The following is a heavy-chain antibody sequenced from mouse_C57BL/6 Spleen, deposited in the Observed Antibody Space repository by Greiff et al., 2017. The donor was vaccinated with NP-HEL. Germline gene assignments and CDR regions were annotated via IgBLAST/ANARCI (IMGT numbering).Heavy chain of an antibody. J-gene: IGHJ1*03. Sequence: EVQLQQSGPELVKPGASVKISCKASGYTFTDYYMNWVKQSHGKSLEWIGDINPNNGGTSYNQKFKGKATLSVDKSSSTAYMELRSLTSEDSAVYYCARRGPYTVPYWYFDVWGTGTTVTVSS. D-gene: IGHD1-1*01. V-gene: IGHV1-26*01. CDR2: INPNNGGT. CDR3: ARRGPYTVPYWYFDV. CDR1: GYTFTDYY.